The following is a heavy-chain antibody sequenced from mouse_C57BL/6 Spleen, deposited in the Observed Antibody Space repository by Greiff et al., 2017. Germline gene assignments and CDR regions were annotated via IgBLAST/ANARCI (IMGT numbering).Heavy chain of an antibody. V-gene: IGHV1-9*01. J-gene: IGHJ2*01. CDR3: ARSDGYSFDY. D-gene: IGHD2-3*01. CDR2: ILPGSGST. Sequence: QVQLQQSGAELMKPGASVKLSCKAPGYTFTGYWIVWVKQRPGHGLVWIGEILPGSGSTNCNEKFKGKATFTADTYSNTAYMQLSSLTTEDSAIYYSARSDGYSFDYWGQGTTLTVSS. CDR1: GYTFTGYW.